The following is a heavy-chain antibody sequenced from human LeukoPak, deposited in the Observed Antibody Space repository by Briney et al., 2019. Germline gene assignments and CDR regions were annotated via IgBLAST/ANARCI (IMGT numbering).Heavy chain of an antibody. CDR3: ARGVEPLAANTLAY. J-gene: IGHJ4*02. V-gene: IGHV3-53*01. D-gene: IGHD1-14*01. CDR2: LYSDGNT. CDR1: GFTVITND. Sequence: AGSLRLSCAASGFTVITNDMTWVRQAPGKGLEWVSVLYSDGNTKYADSVQGRFTISRDNSKNTLYLEMNSLSPDDTAVYYCARGVEPLAANTLAYWGQGTLVTVSS.